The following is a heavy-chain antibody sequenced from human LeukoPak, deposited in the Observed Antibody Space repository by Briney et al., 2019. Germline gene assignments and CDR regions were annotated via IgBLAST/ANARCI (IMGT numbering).Heavy chain of an antibody. V-gene: IGHV3-30-3*01. Sequence: GGSLRLSCAASGFTFSSYAMHWVRQAPGKGLEWVAVISYDGSNEYYADSVKGRFTISRDNSKNTLYLQMNSLRAEDTAVYYCARVTGIAVAGRGDDYWGQGTLVTVSS. D-gene: IGHD6-19*01. CDR1: GFTFSSYA. J-gene: IGHJ4*02. CDR2: ISYDGSNE. CDR3: ARVTGIAVAGRGDDY.